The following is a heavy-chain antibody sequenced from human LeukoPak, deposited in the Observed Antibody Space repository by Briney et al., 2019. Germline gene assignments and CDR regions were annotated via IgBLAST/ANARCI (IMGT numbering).Heavy chain of an antibody. CDR2: ISGSGGST. Sequence: PGGSLRLSCAASGFTFSSYAMSWVRQAPGKGLEWVSAISGSGGSTYHADSVKGRFTISRDNSKNTLYLQMNSLRAEDTAVYYYAKERTGIAVAGYYFDYWGQGTLVTVSS. CDR3: AKERTGIAVAGYYFDY. J-gene: IGHJ4*02. D-gene: IGHD6-19*01. CDR1: GFTFSSYA. V-gene: IGHV3-23*01.